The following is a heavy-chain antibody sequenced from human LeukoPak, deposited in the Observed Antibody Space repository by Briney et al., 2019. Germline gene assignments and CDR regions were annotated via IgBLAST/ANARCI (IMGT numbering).Heavy chain of an antibody. J-gene: IGHJ6*03. CDR2: MYNRGST. CDR1: GDSISNYY. Sequence: SETLSLTCTVSGDSISNYYWSWIRQSPGKELEWIGYMYNRGSTYYNPSLKSRVTISVDTSKNQFSLKLSSVTAADTAVYYCARRYYDSSGYYYYYYMDVWGKGTTDTVSS. CDR3: ARRYYDSSGYYYYYYMDV. D-gene: IGHD3-22*01. V-gene: IGHV4-4*08.